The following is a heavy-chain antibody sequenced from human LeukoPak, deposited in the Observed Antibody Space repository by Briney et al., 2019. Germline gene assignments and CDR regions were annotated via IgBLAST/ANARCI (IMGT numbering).Heavy chain of an antibody. CDR1: GFTFSGSP. CDR3: TQSNY. V-gene: IGHV3-73*01. Sequence: GGSLRLSCAASGFTFSGSPILWVRQASGKGLEWVGRIRSKADNYATAYAASVQGRCTISRDDSKNTAYLQLNSLKTEDTAVYYCTQSNYWGQGALVTISS. CDR2: IRSKADNYAT. J-gene: IGHJ4*02.